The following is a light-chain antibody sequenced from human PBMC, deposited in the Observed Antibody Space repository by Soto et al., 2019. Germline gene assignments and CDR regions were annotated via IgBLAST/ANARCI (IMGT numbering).Light chain of an antibody. J-gene: IGLJ2*01. V-gene: IGLV1-44*01. CDR3: SAWDDNLNGVV. Sequence: QSVLTQPPSASGTPGQRVTISCSGSSFNIGSNTVNWYQQFPGKAPQFLIHSNSERPSGVPDRFSGSKSGTSASLAINGLQSDDEADYYCSAWDDNLNGVVFGGGTKLTVL. CDR1: SFNIGSNT. CDR2: SNS.